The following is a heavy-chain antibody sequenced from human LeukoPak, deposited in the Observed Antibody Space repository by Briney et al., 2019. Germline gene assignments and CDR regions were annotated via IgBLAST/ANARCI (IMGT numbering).Heavy chain of an antibody. Sequence: ASVKVSCKASGYTFTSYGISWVRQAPGQGLEWMGWISAYNGNTNYAQKLQGRVTMTTDTSTSTAYMELRSLRSDDTAVYYCARVQRYSSSWSHFDYWGQGTLVTVSS. CDR2: ISAYNGNT. D-gene: IGHD6-13*01. CDR3: ARVQRYSSSWSHFDY. CDR1: GYTFTSYG. J-gene: IGHJ4*02. V-gene: IGHV1-18*01.